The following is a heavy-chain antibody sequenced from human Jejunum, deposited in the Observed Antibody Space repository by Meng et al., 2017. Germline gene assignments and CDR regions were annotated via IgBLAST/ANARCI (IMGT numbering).Heavy chain of an antibody. CDR1: GYTLSSYD. D-gene: IGHD4-23*01. CDR3: ARHTGNLGLDY. CDR2: INTNTGNA. Sequence: QVQLVQSGAEVKKPGASVKVSCKASGYTLSSYDINWVRQATGQGLEWIGWINTNTGNANYGPDFTGRFVFSLDTSVSTAYLQISSLSAEDTAVYYCARHTGNLGLDYWGQGTLVTVSS. V-gene: IGHV7-4-1*02. J-gene: IGHJ4*02.